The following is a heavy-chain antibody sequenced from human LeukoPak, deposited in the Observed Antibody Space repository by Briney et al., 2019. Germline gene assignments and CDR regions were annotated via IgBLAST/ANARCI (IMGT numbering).Heavy chain of an antibody. D-gene: IGHD5/OR15-5a*01. CDR2: ISTVGDIT. J-gene: IGHJ5*02. CDR1: GFIFRSSS. CDR3: AKVKSSLKLVGA. V-gene: IGHV3-23*01. Sequence: GGSLRPSCAASGFIFRSSSMSWVRQAPGKGLEWVSSISTVGDITHYAESVQGRFTISRDNSRNTLYLQMSSLSVDDTAVYYCAKVKSSLKLVGAWGKGTLVTVSS.